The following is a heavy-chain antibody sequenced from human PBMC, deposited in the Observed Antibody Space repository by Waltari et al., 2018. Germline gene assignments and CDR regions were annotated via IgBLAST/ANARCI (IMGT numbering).Heavy chain of an antibody. CDR1: GFTFSNFA. Sequence: QLLESGGGWIQPGGSLRLSWVASGFTFSNFAISWVRQAPGKGLEWVSGITSGVGDTYYADSVRGRFTISRDNARNRLYLQMNSLRDEDTAVYYCAKEIHTIGRPCFDCWGQGVRVTVSS. CDR2: ITSGVGDT. V-gene: IGHV3-23*01. CDR3: AKEIHTIGRPCFDC. J-gene: IGHJ4*02.